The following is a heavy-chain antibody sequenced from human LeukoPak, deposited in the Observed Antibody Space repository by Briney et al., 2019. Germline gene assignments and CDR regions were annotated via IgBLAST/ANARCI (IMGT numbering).Heavy chain of an antibody. J-gene: IGHJ5*02. V-gene: IGHV1-2*02. CDR2: INPNSGGT. CDR1: GYTFTGYY. D-gene: IGHD2-15*01. CDR3: AREGLYCSGGSCHRDWFDP. Sequence: ASVKVSCKASGYTFTGYYMHWVRQAPGQGLEWMGWINPNSGGTNYAQKFQGRVTMTRDTSISTAYMELSRLRSDDTAVYHCAREGLYCSGGSCHRDWFDPWGQGTLVTVSS.